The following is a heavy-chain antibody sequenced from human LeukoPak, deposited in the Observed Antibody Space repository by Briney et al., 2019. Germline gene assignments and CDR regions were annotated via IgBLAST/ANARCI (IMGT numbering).Heavy chain of an antibody. V-gene: IGHV3-21*01. CDR3: ARNVYCNCASGPGGAYTYESSVYSY. J-gene: IGHJ4*02. CDR1: GLTFTWCN. CDR2: ISGCATYM. D-gene: IGHD3-22*01. Sequence: GGSLRLSCAASGLTFTWCNINWVRQAPGKGLEWVSSISGCATYMGRFTISRDNAKNSLYLQMNSLSAEDTAVFYCARNVYCNCASGPGGAYTYESSVYSYRGQGTLVTVSS.